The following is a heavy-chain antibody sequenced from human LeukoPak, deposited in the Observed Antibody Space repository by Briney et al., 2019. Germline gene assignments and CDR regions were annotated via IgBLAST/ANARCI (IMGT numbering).Heavy chain of an antibody. J-gene: IGHJ4*02. Sequence: SETLSLTCAVYGGSFSGYYWSWIRQPPGKGLEWIGYIYYSGSTNYNPSLKSRVTISVDTSKNQFSLKLSSVTAADTAVYYCARHEAGAAAGTGVGFDYWGQGTLVTVSS. CDR1: GGSFSGYY. CDR3: ARHEAGAAAGTGVGFDY. V-gene: IGHV4-59*08. D-gene: IGHD6-13*01. CDR2: IYYSGST.